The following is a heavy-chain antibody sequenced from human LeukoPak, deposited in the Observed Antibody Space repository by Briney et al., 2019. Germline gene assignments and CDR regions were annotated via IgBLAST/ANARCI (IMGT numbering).Heavy chain of an antibody. D-gene: IGHD6-13*01. CDR2: IIPIFGTA. CDR3: ASERRSIAEAGFLG. J-gene: IGHJ4*02. CDR1: GGTFSSYA. Sequence: ASVKVSCKASGGTFSSYAISWVRQAPGQGLEWMGGIIPIFGTANYAQKFQGRVTITADESTSTAYMELSSLRSEDTAVYYCASERRSIAEAGFLGWGQGTLVTVSS. V-gene: IGHV1-69*13.